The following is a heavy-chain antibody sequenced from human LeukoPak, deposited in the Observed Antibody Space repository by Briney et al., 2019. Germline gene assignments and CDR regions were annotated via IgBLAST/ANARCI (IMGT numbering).Heavy chain of an antibody. D-gene: IGHD6-13*01. CDR3: AREAAGIGVYYGMDV. J-gene: IGHJ6*02. Sequence: LPGGSLRLSCAASGFTVSSNYMSWVRQAPGKGLEWVSVIYSGGSTYYADSVKGRFTISRDNSKNTLYLQMNSLRAEDTAVYYCAREAAGIGVYYGMDVWGQGTTVTVSS. CDR1: GFTVSSNY. V-gene: IGHV3-53*01. CDR2: IYSGGST.